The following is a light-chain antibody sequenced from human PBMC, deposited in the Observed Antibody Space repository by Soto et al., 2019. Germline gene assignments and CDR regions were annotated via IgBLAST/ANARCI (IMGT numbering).Light chain of an antibody. Sequence: QSVLTQPPSESGTPGQWVTISCSGSRSNIGSNTVNWYQQLPGTAPKFLIYSNNQRPSGVPKRFSGSKSGTSASLAISGLQSEDEADYYCATWDDSLNGHVVFGGGTQLTVL. CDR2: SNN. J-gene: IGLJ2*01. V-gene: IGLV1-44*01. CDR1: RSNIGSNT. CDR3: ATWDDSLNGHVV.